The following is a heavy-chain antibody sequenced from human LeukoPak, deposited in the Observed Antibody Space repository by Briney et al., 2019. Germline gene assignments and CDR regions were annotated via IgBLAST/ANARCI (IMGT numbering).Heavy chain of an antibody. CDR2: IRSKTDGGTT. CDR3: TTLMYYFDTGGKLNYFDF. J-gene: IGHJ4*02. D-gene: IGHD3-22*01. CDR1: GFTFSNAW. Sequence: GRSLRLSCAASGFTFSNAWMSWVRQAPGKGLEWVGRIRSKTDGGTTDYAAPVKGRFTISRDDSKNTLYLQMNSLKAEDTAVYYCTTLMYYFDTGGKLNYFDFWGQGSLVTVSS. V-gene: IGHV3-15*01.